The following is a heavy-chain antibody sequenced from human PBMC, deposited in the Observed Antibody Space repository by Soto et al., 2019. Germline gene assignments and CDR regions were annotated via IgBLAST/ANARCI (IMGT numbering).Heavy chain of an antibody. V-gene: IGHV4-4*02. J-gene: IGHJ2*01. Sequence: QVQLQESGPGLVKPSGTLSLTCAASGDSISTTNWWRWVRQPPGKGLEWIAEIHHSGSTKYNPSLTGRVSISRDRSKNQFSLKLNSLTAADMALYFCARDHCAGGNCYTNMGEWYFDLWGRGTLVTVSS. CDR3: ARDHCAGGNCYTNMGEWYFDL. CDR1: GDSISTTNW. D-gene: IGHD2-15*01. CDR2: IHHSGST.